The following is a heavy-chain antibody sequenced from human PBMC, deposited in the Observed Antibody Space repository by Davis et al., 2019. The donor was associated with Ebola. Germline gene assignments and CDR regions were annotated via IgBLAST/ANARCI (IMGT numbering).Heavy chain of an antibody. D-gene: IGHD6-6*01. V-gene: IGHV3-23*01. CDR3: ARRFIAARFLVVYGMDV. J-gene: IGHJ6*02. CDR2: ISGSGGST. Sequence: GESLKISCAASGFTFSSYSMNWVRQAPGKGLEWVSAISGSGGSTYYADSVKGRFTISRDNSKNTLYLQMNSLRAEDTAVYYCARRFIAARFLVVYGMDVWGQGTTVTVSS. CDR1: GFTFSSYS.